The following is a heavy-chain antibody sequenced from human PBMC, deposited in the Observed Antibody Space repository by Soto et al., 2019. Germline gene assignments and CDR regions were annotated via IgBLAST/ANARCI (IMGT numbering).Heavy chain of an antibody. V-gene: IGHV4-34*01. D-gene: IGHD3-22*01. CDR2: INHSGST. CDR1: GGSFSCYY. CDR3: ARGKGRHDDSSGYYS. Sequence: PSETLSLTCAVYGGSFSCYYLSWIRQPPGKGLEWIGEINHSGSTNYNPSLKSRVTISVDTSKNQFSLKLSSVTAADTAVYYCARGKGRHDDSSGYYSWGQGTLVTVSS. J-gene: IGHJ4*02.